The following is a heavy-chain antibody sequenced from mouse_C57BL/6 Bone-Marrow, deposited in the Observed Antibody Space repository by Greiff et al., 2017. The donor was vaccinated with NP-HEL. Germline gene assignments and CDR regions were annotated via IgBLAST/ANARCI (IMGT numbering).Heavy chain of an antibody. CDR1: GYTFTSYW. J-gene: IGHJ4*01. Sequence: VKLQESVAELVRPGASVKLSCTASGYTFTSYWMHWVKQRPGRGLEWIGRIDPNSGGTKYNEKFKSKATLNVDKASSTAYMQLSSLTSEDSAVYYCAIPSYYYGGDYAMDYWGQGTSVTVSS. CDR3: AIPSYYYGGDYAMDY. D-gene: IGHD1-1*02. V-gene: IGHV1-72*01. CDR2: IDPNSGGT.